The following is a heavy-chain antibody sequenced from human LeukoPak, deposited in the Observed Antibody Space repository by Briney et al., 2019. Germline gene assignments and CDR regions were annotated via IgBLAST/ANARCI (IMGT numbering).Heavy chain of an antibody. CDR3: AREDGTAMDNAFDI. CDR2: IYYSGST. V-gene: IGHV4-39*07. Sequence: MSGGSLRLSCAASGFTFTSFGMSWVRQAPGKGLEWIGSIYYSGSTYYNPSLKSRVTISVDTSKNQFSLKLSSVTAADTAVYYCAREDGTAMDNAFDIWGQGTMVTVSS. J-gene: IGHJ3*02. CDR1: GFTFTSFGM. D-gene: IGHD5-18*01.